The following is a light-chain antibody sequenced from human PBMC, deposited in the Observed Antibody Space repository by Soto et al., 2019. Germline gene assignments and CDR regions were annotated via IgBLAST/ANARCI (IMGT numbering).Light chain of an antibody. CDR1: QSVSSSY. J-gene: IGKJ3*01. Sequence: EIVLTQSPGTLSLSPGERATLSCRASQSVSSSYLAWYQQKPGQAPRLLIYGASSRATGTPDRFSGSGSGTDFTLTISRLEPEDFAVYYCQQYGSSFTFGPGTRWIS. V-gene: IGKV3-20*01. CDR2: GAS. CDR3: QQYGSSFT.